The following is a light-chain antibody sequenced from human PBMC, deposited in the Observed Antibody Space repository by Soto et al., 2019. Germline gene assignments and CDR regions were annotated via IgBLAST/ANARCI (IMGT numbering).Light chain of an antibody. CDR2: DAS. Sequence: DIQMTQSPSTLSASVGDRVTITCRASQSISSWLAWYQQKPGKAPKLLISDASSLKSGVPSRFSGSGSATEFTLTISSXXXDDFATYYCQQYNSYSRTFGQGTKX. CDR1: QSISSW. V-gene: IGKV1-5*01. CDR3: QQYNSYSRT. J-gene: IGKJ1*01.